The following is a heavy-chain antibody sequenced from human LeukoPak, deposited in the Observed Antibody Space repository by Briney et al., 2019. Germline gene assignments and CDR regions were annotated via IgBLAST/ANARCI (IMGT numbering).Heavy chain of an antibody. V-gene: IGHV3-23*01. D-gene: IGHD2-8*01. Sequence: GGSLSLSCAASGFTFSSYAMSWVRQAPGKGLEWVSAISGSGGSTFYADSVKGRFTISRDNSKNTLSLQVNSLRAEDTAVYYCAKGACTNDLCYTSHWGQGTLVTVSS. CDR1: GFTFSSYA. CDR2: ISGSGGST. CDR3: AKGACTNDLCYTSH. J-gene: IGHJ4*02.